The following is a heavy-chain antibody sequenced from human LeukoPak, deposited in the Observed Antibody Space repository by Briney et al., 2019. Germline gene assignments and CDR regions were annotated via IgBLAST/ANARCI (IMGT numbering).Heavy chain of an antibody. CDR2: ISNSGTT. Sequence: SETLSLSCTVSGVSINDYYWTWIRQAPGQGLKWLGHISNSGTTDYNPSLKSRVTMSVDTSKNEFSLKVTSVTAADTAMYYCARVVRGAVTSNCFDPWGQGTLVTVSS. J-gene: IGHJ5*02. CDR1: GVSINDYY. CDR3: ARVVRGAVTSNCFDP. V-gene: IGHV4-4*07. D-gene: IGHD4-17*01.